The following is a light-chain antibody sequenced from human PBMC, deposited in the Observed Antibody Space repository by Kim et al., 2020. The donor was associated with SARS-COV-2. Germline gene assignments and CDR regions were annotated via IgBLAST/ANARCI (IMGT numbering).Light chain of an antibody. J-gene: IGKJ4*01. CDR2: SAS. CDR3: LQYDTYPLT. CDR1: QGINTY. Sequence: DIQMTQSPSSLYASVGDRVTITCRASQGINTYLDWFQQKPGKAPKPLIKSASILQSGVPSRFSGSGSGTDFTLTISSLQPEDFATYYCLQYDTYPLTFGGGTKVDIK. V-gene: IGKV1-16*01.